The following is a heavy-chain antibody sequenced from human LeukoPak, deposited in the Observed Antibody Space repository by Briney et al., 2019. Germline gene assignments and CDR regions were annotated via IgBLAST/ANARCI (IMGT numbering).Heavy chain of an antibody. Sequence: PSETLSLTCTVSGGSISSGGYYWSWIRQHPGKGLEWIGYIYYSGSTYYNPSLKSRVTISVDTSKNQFSLKLSSVTAADTAVCYCARANRIVGATTNYWYFDLWGRGTLVTVSS. CDR3: ARANRIVGATTNYWYFDL. CDR2: IYYSGST. D-gene: IGHD1-26*01. V-gene: IGHV4-31*03. CDR1: GGSISSGGYY. J-gene: IGHJ2*01.